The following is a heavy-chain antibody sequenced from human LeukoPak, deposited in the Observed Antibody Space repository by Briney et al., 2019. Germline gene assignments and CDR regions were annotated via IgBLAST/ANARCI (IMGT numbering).Heavy chain of an antibody. CDR1: GYTFTGYY. D-gene: IGHD3-9*01. CDR3: ARDPRNYDILTGSPHDYFDY. J-gene: IGHJ4*02. CDR2: INPNSGGT. Sequence: ASVKVSCKASGYTFTGYYTHWVRQAPGQGLEWMGWINPNSGGTNYAQKFQGRVTMTRDTSISTAYMELSRLRSDDTAVYYCARDPRNYDILTGSPHDYFDYWGQGTLVTVSS. V-gene: IGHV1-2*02.